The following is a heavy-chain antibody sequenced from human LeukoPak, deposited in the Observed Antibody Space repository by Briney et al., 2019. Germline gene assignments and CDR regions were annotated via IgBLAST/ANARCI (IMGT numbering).Heavy chain of an antibody. CDR1: GYTFTSYA. D-gene: IGHD2-21*01. J-gene: IGHJ1*01. V-gene: IGHV1-69*13. Sequence: ASVKVSCKASGYTFTSYAMNWVRQAPGQGLEWMGGIIPTFGTAKYAQKFQGRVTITADESTSTAYMELSSLRSEDTAVYYCARDSSEFRSLIPHWGQGTLVTVSS. CDR2: IIPTFGTA. CDR3: ARDSSEFRSLIPH.